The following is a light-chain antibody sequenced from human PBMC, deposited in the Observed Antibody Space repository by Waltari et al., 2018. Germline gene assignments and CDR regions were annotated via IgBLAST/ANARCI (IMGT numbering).Light chain of an antibody. CDR1: QSVRRF. V-gene: IGKV3-20*01. CDR2: DAS. Sequence: EIVFTQSPGTLSLSPEERATLSCRASQSVRRFLAWYQQKPGQAPRLLIYDASSRATGIPDRFSGSGFGTDFSLTISRLEPEDFAVYYCQKYGSLPATFGQGTKVEIK. CDR3: QKYGSLPAT. J-gene: IGKJ1*01.